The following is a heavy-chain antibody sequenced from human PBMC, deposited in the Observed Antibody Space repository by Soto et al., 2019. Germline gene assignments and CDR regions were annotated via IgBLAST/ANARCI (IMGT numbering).Heavy chain of an antibody. J-gene: IGHJ4*02. CDR3: AKTRSTQLWLRVYYFDY. Sequence: GGSLRLSCAASGFTFSSYSMNWVRQAPGKGLEWVSAISGSGGSTYYADSVKGRFTISRDNSKNTLYLQMNSLRAEDTAVYYCAKTRSTQLWLRVYYFDYWGQGTLVTVSS. D-gene: IGHD5-18*01. CDR1: GFTFSSYS. V-gene: IGHV3-23*01. CDR2: ISGSGGST.